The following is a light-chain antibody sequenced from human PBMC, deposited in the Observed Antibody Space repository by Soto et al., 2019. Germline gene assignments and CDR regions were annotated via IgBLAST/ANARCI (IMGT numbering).Light chain of an antibody. J-gene: IGKJ4*01. Sequence: DIQMTQSPSSLSASVGDRVTITCQASQDISNYLNWYQQKPVNAPKLLIYDASNLETGVPSRFSGGGSATYFTFTISSLQPEDIATYYCQQYDNLPLTFGGGTKVDIK. V-gene: IGKV1-33*01. CDR3: QQYDNLPLT. CDR1: QDISNY. CDR2: DAS.